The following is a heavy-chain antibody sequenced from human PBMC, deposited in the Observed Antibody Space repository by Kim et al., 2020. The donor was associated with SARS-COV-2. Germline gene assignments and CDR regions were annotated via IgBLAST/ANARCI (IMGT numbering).Heavy chain of an antibody. Sequence: GGSLRLSCAASGFTFNNYWMHWVRQAAGKGLVWVSGISRDGSYTYYADSVKGRFTVSRDNAENTLYLQMTSLRDEDTAVYYCARDLGHCGGGNCQSWGQGTLVTVSS. V-gene: IGHV3-74*01. CDR3: ARDLGHCGGGNCQS. CDR1: GFTFNNYW. CDR2: ISRDGSYT. J-gene: IGHJ4*02. D-gene: IGHD2-15*01.